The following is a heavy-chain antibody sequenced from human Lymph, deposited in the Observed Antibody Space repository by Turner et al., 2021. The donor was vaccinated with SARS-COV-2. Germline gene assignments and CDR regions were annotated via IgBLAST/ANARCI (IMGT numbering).Heavy chain of an antibody. CDR2: ISGSGGST. CDR1: GFTFNNYA. D-gene: IGHD3-16*01. Sequence: EVQLLESGGGLVQPGGSLRLSCAASGFTFNNYAMGWVRQAPGKVLEWVSTISGSGGSTYYADSVKGRFIISRDNSKNTLYLQMNSLRAEDTAVYYCANLYPTVSWEFPYGMDVWGQGTTVTVSS. J-gene: IGHJ6*02. CDR3: ANLYPTVSWEFPYGMDV. V-gene: IGHV3-23*01.